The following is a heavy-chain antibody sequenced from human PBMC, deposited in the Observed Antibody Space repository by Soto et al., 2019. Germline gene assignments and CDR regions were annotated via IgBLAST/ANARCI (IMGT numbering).Heavy chain of an antibody. CDR3: ARGYEGY. CDR1: GGSFSGYY. CDR2: INHSGST. J-gene: IGHJ4*02. Sequence: SETLSLTYAVYGGSFSGYYWSWIRQPPGKGLEWIGEINHSGSTNYNPSLKSRVTISVDTSKNQFSLKLSSVTAADTAVYYCARGYEGYWGQGTLVTVSS. V-gene: IGHV4-34*01. D-gene: IGHD3-3*01.